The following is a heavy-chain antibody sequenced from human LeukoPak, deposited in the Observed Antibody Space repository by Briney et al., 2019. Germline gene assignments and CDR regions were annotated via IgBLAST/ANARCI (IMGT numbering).Heavy chain of an antibody. CDR3: ARDNPSGYTYGYEHYFYYIDV. CDR1: GDSISSSTYY. D-gene: IGHD5-18*01. CDR2: MYYSGST. V-gene: IGHV4-39*07. Sequence: TSETLSLTCTVSGDSISSSTYYWGWIRQPPGKGPEYIGSMYYSGSTNYNPSLKSRVTISVDTSKNQFSLKVNSVTAADTALYYCARDNPSGYTYGYEHYFYYIDVWGKGTTVTVSS. J-gene: IGHJ6*03.